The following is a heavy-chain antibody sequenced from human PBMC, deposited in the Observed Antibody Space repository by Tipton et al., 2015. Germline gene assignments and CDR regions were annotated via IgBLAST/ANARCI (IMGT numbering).Heavy chain of an antibody. Sequence: SLRLSCAASGFTFSRYGMHWVRQAPGKGLEWVAVIWYDESDKYYGDSVKGRFTISRDNSKNTLYLQMNSLRVEDTAVYYCVRVGGNYFDYWGQGTLVTVSS. CDR2: IWYDESDK. V-gene: IGHV3-33*01. J-gene: IGHJ4*02. D-gene: IGHD3-16*01. CDR1: GFTFSRYG. CDR3: VRVGGNYFDY.